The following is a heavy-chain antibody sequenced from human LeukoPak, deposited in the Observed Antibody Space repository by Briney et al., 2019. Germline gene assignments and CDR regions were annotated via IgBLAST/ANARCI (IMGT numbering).Heavy chain of an antibody. J-gene: IGHJ6*03. V-gene: IGHV1-2*06. CDR3: ARDPSTVTTGTIYYYYYMDV. Sequence: ASVKVSCKASGYTFTGYYMHWVRQAPGQGLERMGRINPNSGGTNYAQKFQGRVTMTRDTSISTAYMELSRLRSDDTAVYYCARDPSTVTTGTIYYYYYMDVWGKGTTVTVSS. CDR1: GYTFTGYY. D-gene: IGHD4-17*01. CDR2: INPNSGGT.